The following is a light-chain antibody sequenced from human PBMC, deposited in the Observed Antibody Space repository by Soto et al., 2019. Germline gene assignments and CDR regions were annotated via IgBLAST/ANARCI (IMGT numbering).Light chain of an antibody. Sequence: QSALTQPASVSGSPGQSITISCTGTSSDVGRYNLVSWFQQHPGKAPKLMIYKVTKRPSGVSNRFSASKSGNTASLTISGLQAEDEADYYCYSYAGSTTFVVFGGGTQLTVL. CDR1: SSDVGRYNL. V-gene: IGLV2-23*02. J-gene: IGLJ2*01. CDR2: KVT. CDR3: YSYAGSTTFVV.